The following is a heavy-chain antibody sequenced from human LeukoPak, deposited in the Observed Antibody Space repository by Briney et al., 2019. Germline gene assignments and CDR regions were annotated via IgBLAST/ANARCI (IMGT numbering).Heavy chain of an antibody. CDR3: ARGSNIVATIDFDY. J-gene: IGHJ4*02. CDR1: GYTFTSYD. V-gene: IGHV1-8*01. CDR2: MNPNSGNT. Sequence: ASVKVSCKASGYTFTSYDINWVRQATGQGLEWMGWMNPNSGNTGYAQKFQGRVTMTSNTSISTAYMELSSLRSEDTAVYYCARGSNIVATIDFDYWGQGTLVTVSS. D-gene: IGHD5-12*01.